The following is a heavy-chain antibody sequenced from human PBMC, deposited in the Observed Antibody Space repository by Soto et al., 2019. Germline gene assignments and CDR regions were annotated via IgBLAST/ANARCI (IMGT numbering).Heavy chain of an antibody. J-gene: IGHJ4*01. CDR2: IRVDGSNE. D-gene: IGHD2-15*01. V-gene: IGHV3-33*01. CDR3: ARYCIGGTVFRGYLDY. Sequence: QEQLVESGGGVVQPGTSLRLSCAVPGGIFHGYGMHWVRQAPGKGLEWVAIIRVDGSNEEYEDFVKGRFTISRNNSKNTLYLQMNTLGADDTAVYYGARYCIGGTVFRGYLDYWGRGTVVTVSS. CDR1: GGIFHGYG.